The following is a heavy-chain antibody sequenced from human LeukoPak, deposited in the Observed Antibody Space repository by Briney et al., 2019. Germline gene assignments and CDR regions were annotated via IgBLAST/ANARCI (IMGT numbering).Heavy chain of an antibody. CDR3: ARHDGYCSSTSCLYMDV. CDR1: GYTFTNYA. CDR2: MNPNSGNT. J-gene: IGHJ6*03. Sequence: ASVKVSCKTSGYTFTNYAINWVRQAPGQGLEWMGWMNPNSGNTGYAQKFQGRVTMTRNTSISTAYMELSSLRSEDTAVYYCARHDGYCSSTSCLYMDVWGKGTTVTISS. D-gene: IGHD2-2*01. V-gene: IGHV1-8*02.